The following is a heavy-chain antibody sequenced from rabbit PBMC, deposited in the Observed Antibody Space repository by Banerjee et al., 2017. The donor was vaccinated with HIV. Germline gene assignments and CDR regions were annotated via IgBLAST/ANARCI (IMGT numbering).Heavy chain of an antibody. D-gene: IGHD2-1*01. V-gene: IGHV1S47*01. J-gene: IGHJ4*01. Sequence: QEQLVESGGGLVTLGGSLKLSCKASGIDFSSYGISWVRQAPGKGLEWIAYIYPDYGSTDYASWVNGRFTISLDNAQNTVFLQMTSLTAADTATYFCVSYDDYGDRNLWGQGTLVTVS. CDR1: GIDFSSYG. CDR3: VSYDDYGDRNL. CDR2: IYPDYGST.